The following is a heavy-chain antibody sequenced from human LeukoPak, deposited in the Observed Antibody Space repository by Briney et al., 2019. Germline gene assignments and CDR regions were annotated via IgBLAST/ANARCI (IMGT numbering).Heavy chain of an antibody. D-gene: IGHD3-22*01. J-gene: IGHJ4*02. CDR1: GYTFTSYG. V-gene: IGHV1-18*01. CDR3: ARLPKFYDSRGYLPDDY. CDR2: ISAYNGNT. Sequence: GASVKVSCKASGYTFTSYGISWVRQAPGQGLEWMGWISAYNGNTNYAQKLQGRVTMTTDTSTSTAYMELRSLRSDDTAVYYCARLPKFYDSRGYLPDDYWGQGTLVTVSS.